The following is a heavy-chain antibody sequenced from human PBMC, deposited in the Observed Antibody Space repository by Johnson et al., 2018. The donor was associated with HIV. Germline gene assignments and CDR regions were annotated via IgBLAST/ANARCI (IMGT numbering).Heavy chain of an antibody. CDR3: ARKQWLVIASDAFDI. Sequence: QVQLVESGGGVVQPGRSLRLSCAASGFTFSSYAMHWFRQAPGKGLEWVAVISYDGSNKYYADSVKGRFTISRDNSKNTLYLQMNSLRAEDTAVYYCARKQWLVIASDAFDIWGQGTMVTVSS. CDR2: ISYDGSNK. D-gene: IGHD6-19*01. V-gene: IGHV3-30-3*01. CDR1: GFTFSSYA. J-gene: IGHJ3*02.